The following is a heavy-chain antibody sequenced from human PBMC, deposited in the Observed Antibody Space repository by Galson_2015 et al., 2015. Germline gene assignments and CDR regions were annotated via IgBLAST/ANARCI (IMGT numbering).Heavy chain of an antibody. CDR3: VRDPSYGVHGLDY. CDR2: INSDGTTA. D-gene: IGHD4-17*01. CDR1: GFTFNSHW. Sequence: SLRLSCAASGFTFNSHWMHWVRQAPGKGLVWVSRINSDGTTANYADSVKGRFTISRDNAKNTLYLQMNSLRAEDTAVYYCVRDPSYGVHGLDYWGQGSLVTVS. J-gene: IGHJ4*02. V-gene: IGHV3-74*01.